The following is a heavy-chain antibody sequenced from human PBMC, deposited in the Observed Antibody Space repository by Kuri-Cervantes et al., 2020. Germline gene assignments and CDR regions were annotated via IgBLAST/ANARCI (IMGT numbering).Heavy chain of an antibody. CDR2: IYSSGAT. V-gene: IGHV4-4*07. CDR3: ESGGTAPGRRQKNSWFDP. J-gene: IGHJ5*02. CDR1: GGSLSSYY. Sequence: SETLSLTCTVSGGSLSSYYWNWIRQPAGKGLEWIGRIYSSGATNYNPSLKSRVTMSVDTSKNQFSLKLSSLTAADTAVKYCESGGTAPGRRQKNSWFDPWGQGTLVTVSS. D-gene: IGHD6-13*01.